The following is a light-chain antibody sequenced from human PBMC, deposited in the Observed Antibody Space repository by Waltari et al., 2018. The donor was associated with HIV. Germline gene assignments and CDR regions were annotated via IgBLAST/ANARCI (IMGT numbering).Light chain of an antibody. V-gene: IGLV1-44*01. CDR3: VAWDSSLNGYV. CDR2: SHN. J-gene: IGLJ1*01. CDR1: SSNIGRWT. Sequence: QSVLTKPPSASGHPRQRVTLACSGRSSNIGRWTVNWYQQLPAPSPDLLIYSHNCSPAGGPDRFSGSKSGTSASLAISGLQSEDEADYYCVAWDSSLNGYVFGTGTKVTVL.